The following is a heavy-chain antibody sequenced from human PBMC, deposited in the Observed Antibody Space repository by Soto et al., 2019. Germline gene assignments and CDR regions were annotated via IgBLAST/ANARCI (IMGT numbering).Heavy chain of an antibody. CDR1: GASISGFY. CDR2: IYATGTT. D-gene: IGHD1-1*01. J-gene: IGHJ5*02. CDR3: VRDGTKTLRDWFEP. Sequence: SETLSLTCTVSGASISGFYWSWIRKSAGKGPEWIGRIYATGTTDYNPSLKSRVMMSVDTSKKQFSLKLRSVTAADTAVYYCVRDGTKTLRDWFEPWGQGISVTVSS. V-gene: IGHV4-4*07.